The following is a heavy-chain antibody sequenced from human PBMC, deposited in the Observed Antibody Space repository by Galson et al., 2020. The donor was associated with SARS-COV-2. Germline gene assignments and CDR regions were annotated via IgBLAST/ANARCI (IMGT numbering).Heavy chain of an antibody. CDR3: ARHRREGYYYGSGSPTRHYYYYMDV. CDR2: IYYSGST. Sequence: SETLSLTCTVSGGSISSSSYYWGWIRQPPGKGLEWIGSIYYSGSTYYNPSLKSRVTISVDTSKNQFSLKLSSVTAADTAVYYCARHRREGYYYGSGSPTRHYYYYMDVWGKGTTVTVSS. D-gene: IGHD3-10*01. J-gene: IGHJ6*03. CDR1: GGSISSSSYY. V-gene: IGHV4-39*01.